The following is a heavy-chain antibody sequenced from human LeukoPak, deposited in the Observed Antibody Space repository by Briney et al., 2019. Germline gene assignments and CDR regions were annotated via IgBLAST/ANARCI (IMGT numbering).Heavy chain of an antibody. CDR2: IYTSGST. CDR3: AATIAAAATHYYYYCGMDV. V-gene: IGHV4-4*07. CDR1: GGSISSYY. J-gene: IGHJ6*02. D-gene: IGHD6-13*01. Sequence: SETLSLTCTVSGGSISSYYWSWIRQPAGKGLEWIGRIYTSGSTNYNPSLKSRVTMSVDTSKNQFSLKLSSVTAADTAVYYCAATIAAAATHYYYYCGMDVWGQGTTVTVSS.